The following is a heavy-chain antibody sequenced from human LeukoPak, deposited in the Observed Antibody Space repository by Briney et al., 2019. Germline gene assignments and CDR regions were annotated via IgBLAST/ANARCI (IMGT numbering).Heavy chain of an antibody. CDR1: GFTFSSNW. CDR2: IKPDGSAE. Sequence: PEGSLRLSCATSGFTFSSNWMSWVRHAPGRGLDWVANIKPDGSAEYYAASVKGRFTVSRDNAKNSLYLQMNSLRVEDTAVYYCARANNSSWHNWGQGTLVTVSS. D-gene: IGHD6-13*01. J-gene: IGHJ4*02. V-gene: IGHV3-7*01. CDR3: ARANNSSWHN.